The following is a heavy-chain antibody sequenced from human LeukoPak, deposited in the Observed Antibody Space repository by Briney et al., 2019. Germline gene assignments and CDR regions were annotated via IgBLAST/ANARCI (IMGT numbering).Heavy chain of an antibody. J-gene: IGHJ6*03. CDR1: GYTFTDYY. CDR2: TNPNSGDT. V-gene: IGHV1-2*02. CDR3: ARAGTESKWGLPRADYYYMDV. D-gene: IGHD7-27*01. Sequence: ASVKVSCKASGYTFTDYYIHWVRQAPGQGLEWMGWTNPNSGDTNCAQKFQGRVTMTRDTSISTASMELTNLRSDDTALYYCARAGTESKWGLPRADYYYMDVWGKGTTVTVSS.